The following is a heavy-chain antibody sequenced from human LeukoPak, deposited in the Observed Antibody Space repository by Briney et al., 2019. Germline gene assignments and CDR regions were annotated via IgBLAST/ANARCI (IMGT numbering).Heavy chain of an antibody. V-gene: IGHV1-24*01. CDR1: GDTLIELA. CDR2: LDPEDGAT. Sequence: GASVKVPCKVSGDTLIELAIHWVRQAPGKGLEWMGGLDPEDGATMYAQKFEGRVSMTEDTTTDTAYMELSSVRSEDTAVYYCATARQYDDFAGYPWYYGLDVWGQGTTVTVSS. D-gene: IGHD3/OR15-3a*01. CDR3: ATARQYDDFAGYPWYYGLDV. J-gene: IGHJ6*02.